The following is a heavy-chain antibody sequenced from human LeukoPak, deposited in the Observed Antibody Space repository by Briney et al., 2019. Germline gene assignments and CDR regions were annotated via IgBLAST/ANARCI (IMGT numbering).Heavy chain of an antibody. J-gene: IGHJ4*02. CDR1: GGSFSGYH. V-gene: IGHV4-34*01. CDR2: TNDRGHT. D-gene: IGHD4-23*01. Sequence: PSETLSLTCAVHGGSFSGYHWNWIRQSPGKGLEWIGETNDRGHTNYNPSLESRVTISVDTPKKQFSLKLNSVTAADTAVYYCARDPTTVVTTPYYFDFWGQGTLVTVSS. CDR3: ARDPTTVVTTPYYFDF.